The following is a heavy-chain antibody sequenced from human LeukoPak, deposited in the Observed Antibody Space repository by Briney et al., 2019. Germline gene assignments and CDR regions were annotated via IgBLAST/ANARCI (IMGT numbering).Heavy chain of an antibody. CDR1: GFTCSTYG. D-gene: IGHD3-10*01. CDR3: AKEYRRARFGLSALDI. V-gene: IGHV3-30*02. Sequence: GGSLRLSCAASGFTCSTYGMHCVRQAPGKGLEWVAVIWYDGSNKYYADSVKGRFTISRDNSKNTVDLQMNSLRVEDTAVYHCAKEYRRARFGLSALDIWGQGTMVTVFS. J-gene: IGHJ3*02. CDR2: IWYDGSNK.